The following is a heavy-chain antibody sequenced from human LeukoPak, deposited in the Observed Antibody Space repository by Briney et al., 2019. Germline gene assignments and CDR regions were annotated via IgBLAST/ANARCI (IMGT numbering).Heavy chain of an antibody. CDR1: GFTFSDYY. J-gene: IGHJ4*02. Sequence: GGSLRLSCAASGFTFSDYYMGWIRQAPGKGLEWVSYISSSGSTTYYADSVKGRFTISRDNAKNSLYLQMNSLRAEDTAVYYCARAFRHSTSGYYFDYWGQGTLVTVSS. V-gene: IGHV3-11*04. CDR3: ARAFRHSTSGYYFDY. CDR2: ISSSGSTT. D-gene: IGHD6-6*01.